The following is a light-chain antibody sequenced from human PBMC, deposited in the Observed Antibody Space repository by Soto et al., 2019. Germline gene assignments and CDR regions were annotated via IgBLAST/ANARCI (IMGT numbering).Light chain of an antibody. J-gene: IGKJ4*02. CDR2: SGS. Sequence: DIQMTQSPSSVSASVGDRVTLTCRASQGVSTXLAWFQQRPGKAPKLLIYSGSTLQPGAPSRFSGSGSGTDFLLTISSLQPEDVAVYYCQQTDSFPFTFGGGTRVEIK. CDR1: QGVSTX. CDR3: QQTDSFPFT. V-gene: IGKV1-12*02.